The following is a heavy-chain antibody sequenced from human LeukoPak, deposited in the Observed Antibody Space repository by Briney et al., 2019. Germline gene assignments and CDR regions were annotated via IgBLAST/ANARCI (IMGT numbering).Heavy chain of an antibody. CDR3: ARDISYCRGDCFGY. CDR1: GFTVSSNY. CDR2: IYSGGST. V-gene: IGHV3-66*01. J-gene: IGHJ4*02. D-gene: IGHD2-21*02. Sequence: GGSLRLSCAAFGFTVSSNYMSWVRQAPGKGLEWVSVIYSGGSTYYADSVKGRFTISRDNAKNSLYLQMNSLRDEDTAVYYCARDISYCRGDCFGYWGQGTLVTVSS.